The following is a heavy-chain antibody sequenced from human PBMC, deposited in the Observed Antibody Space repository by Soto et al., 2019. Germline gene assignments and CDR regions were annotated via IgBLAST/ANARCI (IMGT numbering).Heavy chain of an antibody. V-gene: IGHV3-23*01. CDR3: ARGPRAPPPHDYGMDV. CDR2: ISGGGGTT. CDR1: GFTFSSHV. Sequence: EVQLLESGGGLVQPGGSLRLSCAASGFTFSSHVMNWVRQAPGKGLEWVAAISGGGGTTYYGDSVEGRFTMSRDNSKNILDLRMNRLRADDTAVYYCARGPRAPPPHDYGMDVWGQGTTVTVSS. J-gene: IGHJ6*02.